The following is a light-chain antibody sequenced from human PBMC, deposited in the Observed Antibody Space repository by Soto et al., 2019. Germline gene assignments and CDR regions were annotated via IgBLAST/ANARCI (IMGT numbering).Light chain of an antibody. Sequence: SYELTQPPSVSVSPGQTASITCSGVKLGVKYACWFQQKTGQSPVLVMYQDSRRPSGIPERFAGSNSGNTATLTIGGTQAMDEADYYWQAWDSSTVVFGGGTKLTVL. CDR3: QAWDSSTVV. CDR1: KLGVKY. CDR2: QDS. J-gene: IGLJ2*01. V-gene: IGLV3-1*01.